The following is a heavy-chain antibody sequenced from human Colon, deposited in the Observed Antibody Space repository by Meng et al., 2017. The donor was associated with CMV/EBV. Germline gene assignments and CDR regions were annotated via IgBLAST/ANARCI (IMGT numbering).Heavy chain of an antibody. CDR1: GGSVNSGSFH. Sequence: SETLSLTCSVSGGSVNSGSFHWTWIRQSPGKGLEWIVYIYHTGSTDFNPALKSRLTMTRDTSTSTVHMELSSLRSEDTAVYYCAREAAAAGKVFDYWGQGTLVTVSS. V-gene: IGHV4-61*01. CDR2: IYHTGST. D-gene: IGHD6-13*01. CDR3: AREAAAAGKVFDY. J-gene: IGHJ4*02.